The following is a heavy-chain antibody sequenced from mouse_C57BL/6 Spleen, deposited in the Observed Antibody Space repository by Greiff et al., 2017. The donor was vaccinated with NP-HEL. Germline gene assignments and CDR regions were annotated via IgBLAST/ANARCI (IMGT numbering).Heavy chain of an antibody. CDR2: ISDGGSYT. J-gene: IGHJ3*01. D-gene: IGHD2-3*01. CDR1: GFTFSSYA. Sequence: EVKVVESGGGLVKPGGSLKLSCAASGFTFSSYAMSWVRQTPEQRLEWVATISDGGSYTYYPENVKGRVTISRDNAKNNLYLQMSHVKSADTDMYSCARARYDGYYEVAYWGQGTLVTVSA. V-gene: IGHV5-4*03. CDR3: ARARYDGYYEVAY.